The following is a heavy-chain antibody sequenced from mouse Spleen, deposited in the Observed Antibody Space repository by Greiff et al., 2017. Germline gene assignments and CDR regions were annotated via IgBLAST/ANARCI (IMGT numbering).Heavy chain of an antibody. Sequence: VQLQQSGAELVKPGASVKMSCKASGYTFTSYWMHWVKQRPGQGLEWIGTIDPSDSYTSYNQKFKGKATLTVDTSSSTAYMQLSSLTSEDSAVYYCTRGLLRAYAMDYWGQGTSVTVSS. D-gene: IGHD2-3*01. J-gene: IGHJ4*01. CDR1: GYTFTSYW. V-gene: IGHV1S127*01. CDR3: TRGLLRAYAMDY. CDR2: IDPSDSYT.